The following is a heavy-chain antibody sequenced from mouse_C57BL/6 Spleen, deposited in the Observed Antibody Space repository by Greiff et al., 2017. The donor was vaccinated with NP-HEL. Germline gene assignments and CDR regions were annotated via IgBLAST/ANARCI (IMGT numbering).Heavy chain of an antibody. CDR2: IYPGDGDT. V-gene: IGHV1-82*01. J-gene: IGHJ2*01. Sequence: QVQLKQSGPELVKPGASVKISCKASGYAFSSSWMNWVKQRPGKGLEWIGRIYPGDGDTNYNGKFKGKATLTADKSSSTAYMQLSSLTAEDSAVYFCAREIYDGYYVFDYWGQGTTLTVSS. D-gene: IGHD2-3*01. CDR1: GYAFSSSW. CDR3: AREIYDGYYVFDY.